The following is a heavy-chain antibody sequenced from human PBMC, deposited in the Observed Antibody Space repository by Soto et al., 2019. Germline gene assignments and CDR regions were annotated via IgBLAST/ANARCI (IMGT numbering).Heavy chain of an antibody. CDR3: ARDKITGLLDY. D-gene: IGHD2-8*02. Sequence: PSETLSLTCAVYGGSFSGYYWTWIRQPPGTGLEWIGEINHSGSTNYNPSLKSRVTISVDTSKNQFSLKLTSVTAADTAVYYCARDKITGLLDYSGQGTLVTVSS. CDR2: INHSGST. CDR1: GGSFSGYY. J-gene: IGHJ4*02. V-gene: IGHV4-34*01.